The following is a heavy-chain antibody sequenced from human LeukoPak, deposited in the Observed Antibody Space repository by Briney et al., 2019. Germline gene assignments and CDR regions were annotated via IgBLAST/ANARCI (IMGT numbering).Heavy chain of an antibody. CDR2: INPSGGST. CDR3: ARDMAGSWYAAY. J-gene: IGHJ4*02. V-gene: IGHV1-46*01. D-gene: IGHD6-13*01. Sequence: ASVNVSCKASGGTFSSYAISWVRQAPGQGREWMGIINPSGGSTSYAQKFQGRVTMTRDTSTSTVYMELSSLRAEDTAVYYCARDMAGSWYAAYWGQGTLVTVSS. CDR1: GGTFSSYA.